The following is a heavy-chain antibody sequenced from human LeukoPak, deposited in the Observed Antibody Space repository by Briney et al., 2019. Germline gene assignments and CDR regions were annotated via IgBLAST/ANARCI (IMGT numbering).Heavy chain of an antibody. CDR1: GGSISSSSYY. J-gene: IGHJ5*02. Sequence: NTSETLSLTCTVSGGSISSSSYYWGWIRQPPGKGLEWIGSIYYSGSTNYNPSLKSRVTISVDTSKNQFSLKLSSVTAADTAVYYCARGGGIVVVPAAIRGGFDPWGQGTLVTVSS. V-gene: IGHV4-39*07. CDR2: IYYSGST. D-gene: IGHD2-2*02. CDR3: ARGGGIVVVPAAIRGGFDP.